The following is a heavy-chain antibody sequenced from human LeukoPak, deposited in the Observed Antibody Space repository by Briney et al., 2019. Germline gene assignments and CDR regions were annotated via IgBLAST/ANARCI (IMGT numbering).Heavy chain of an antibody. J-gene: IGHJ4*02. V-gene: IGHV1-24*01. D-gene: IGHD2-15*01. CDR1: GYTLTELS. CDR3: ARGEYCSGGSCYQGYYFDY. Sequence: GASVKVSCKVSGYTLTELSMHWVRQAPGKGLEWMGGFDPEDGETIYAQKFQGRVTMTEDTSTDTAYMELSSLRSEDTAVYYCARGEYCSGGSCYQGYYFDYWGQGTLVTVSS. CDR2: FDPEDGET.